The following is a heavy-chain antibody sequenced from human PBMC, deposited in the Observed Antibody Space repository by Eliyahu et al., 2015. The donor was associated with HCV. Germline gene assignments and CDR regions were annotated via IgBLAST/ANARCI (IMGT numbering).Heavy chain of an antibody. V-gene: IGHV1-46*03. D-gene: IGHD5-18*01. J-gene: IGHJ4*02. CDR2: INPSGGST. CDR3: ARDLSLRLNSYGLGY. CDR1: GYTFTSTY. Sequence: QVQLVQSGAEVKKPGASVKVSCKASGYTFTSTYMHWVRQAPGQGLEWMGIINPSGGSTSYAQKFQGRVTMTRDTSTSTVYMELSSLRSEDTAVYYCARDLSLRLNSYGLGYWGQGTLVTVSS.